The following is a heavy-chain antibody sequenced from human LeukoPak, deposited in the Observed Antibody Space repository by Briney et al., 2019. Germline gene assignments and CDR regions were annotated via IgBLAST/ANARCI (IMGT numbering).Heavy chain of an antibody. CDR3: ARVSDPLVTGYCSSTSCYPYYYYGMDV. D-gene: IGHD2-2*01. CDR2: ISAYNGNT. Sequence: ASVTVSCKASGYTFTNYGISWVRQAPGQGLEWMGWISAYNGNTNYAQKLQGRVTMTTDTSTSTAYMELRSLRSDDTAVYYCARVSDPLVTGYCSSTSCYPYYYYGMDVWGQGTTVTVSS. V-gene: IGHV1-18*01. J-gene: IGHJ6*02. CDR1: GYTFTNYG.